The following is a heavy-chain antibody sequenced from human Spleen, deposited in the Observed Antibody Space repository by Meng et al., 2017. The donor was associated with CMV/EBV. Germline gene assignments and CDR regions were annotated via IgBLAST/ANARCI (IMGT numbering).Heavy chain of an antibody. J-gene: IGHJ5*02. CDR1: GGSFSGYY. CDR3: ARLQEITTTTGYNWFDP. V-gene: IGHV4-34*01. D-gene: IGHD5-24*01. Sequence: SETLSLTCAVYGGSFSGYYWSWIRQPPGKGLEWIGEINHSGSTNSDPSLKRRVTISLDTSKSQFSLKLGSATAADTAVYYCARLQEITTTTGYNWFDPWGQGTLVTVSS. CDR2: INHSGST.